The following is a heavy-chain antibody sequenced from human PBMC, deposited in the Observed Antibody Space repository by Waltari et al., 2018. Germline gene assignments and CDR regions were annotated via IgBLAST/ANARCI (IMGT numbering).Heavy chain of an antibody. CDR2: IHGTGKT. Sequence: QLQLHQSGPGLVKPSESLFLGCAVSGDSVSNTYWWSWVRQPPGKGLEWIGQIHGTGKTNYNPSLESRVTVSMDTSNNQFSLRVTSPTAADTAVYFCARDRGRGLYLDSWGQGTLVTVS. CDR1: GDSVSNTYW. D-gene: IGHD1-26*01. J-gene: IGHJ4*02. CDR3: ARDRGRGLYLDS. V-gene: IGHV4-4*02.